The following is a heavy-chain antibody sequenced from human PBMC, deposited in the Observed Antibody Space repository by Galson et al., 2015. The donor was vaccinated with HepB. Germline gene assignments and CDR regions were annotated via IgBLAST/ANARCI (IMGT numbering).Heavy chain of an antibody. J-gene: IGHJ4*02. CDR1: GGTFSSYA. V-gene: IGHV1-69*13. CDR2: IIPIFGTA. Sequence: SVKVSCKASGGTFSSYAISWVRQAPGQGLEWMGGIIPIFGTANYAQKFQGRVTITADESTSTAYMELSSLRSEDTAVYYCAGGDIVVVPAAFFDYWGQGTLVTVSS. D-gene: IGHD2-2*01. CDR3: AGGDIVVVPAAFFDY.